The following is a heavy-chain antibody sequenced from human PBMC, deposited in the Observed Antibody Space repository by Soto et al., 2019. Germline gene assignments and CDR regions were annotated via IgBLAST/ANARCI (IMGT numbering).Heavy chain of an antibody. V-gene: IGHV3-66*01. CDR3: ARDSGREGYFDY. CDR2: IYSGGST. CDR1: GFTVSSNY. D-gene: IGHD5-12*01. J-gene: IGHJ4*02. Sequence: EVQLVESGGGLVQPGGSLRLSCAASGFTVSSNYMSWVRQAPGXGLEWVSVIYSGGSTYSADSVKGRFTISRDXSXXXXXXXXXSLRAEDTAVYYCARDSGREGYFDYWGQGTLVTVSS.